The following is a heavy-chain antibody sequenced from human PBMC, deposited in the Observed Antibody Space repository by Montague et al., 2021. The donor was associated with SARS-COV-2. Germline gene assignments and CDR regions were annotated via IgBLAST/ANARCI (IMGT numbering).Heavy chain of an antibody. CDR1: GFSLSTSGMC. V-gene: IGHV2-70*01. Sequence: PALVLPTQTLTLTCTFSGFSLSTSGMCVSWIRQPPGKALEWLALIDWDDDKYYSTSLKTRLTISKDTSKNQVVLTMTNVDPVDTATYYCARTYYYGSGSYYTYYFDYWGQGTLVTVSS. CDR3: ARTYYYGSGSYYTYYFDY. CDR2: IDWDDDK. J-gene: IGHJ4*02. D-gene: IGHD3-10*01.